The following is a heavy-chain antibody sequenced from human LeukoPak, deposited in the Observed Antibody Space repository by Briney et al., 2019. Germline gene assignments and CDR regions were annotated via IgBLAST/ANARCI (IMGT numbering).Heavy chain of an antibody. J-gene: IGHJ4*02. Sequence: QSGGSLRLSCAASGFTFSSYAMSWVRQAPGKGLEWVSAISGSGGSTYYADSVKGRFTISRDNSKNTLYLQMNSMRAEDTAVYYCAKYDYGDYLDYFDYWGQGTLVTVSS. CDR1: GFTFSSYA. CDR2: ISGSGGST. CDR3: AKYDYGDYLDYFDY. D-gene: IGHD4-17*01. V-gene: IGHV3-23*01.